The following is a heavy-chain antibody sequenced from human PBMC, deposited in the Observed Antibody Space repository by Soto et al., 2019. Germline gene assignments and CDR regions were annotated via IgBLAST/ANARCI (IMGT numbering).Heavy chain of an antibody. Sequence: TQSLTSTVSEGSSGSGDYCWSWIHQPPGKGLEWIGYIYYSGSTYYNPSLKSRVTISVDTSKNQFSLKLSSVTAADTSVYYCARGGPTGGSYKYTCFDPWGQGTLVTVSS. J-gene: IGHJ5*02. CDR2: IYYSGST. CDR3: ARGGPTGGSYKYTCFDP. CDR1: EGSSGSGDYC. D-gene: IGHD2-15*01. V-gene: IGHV4-30-4*01.